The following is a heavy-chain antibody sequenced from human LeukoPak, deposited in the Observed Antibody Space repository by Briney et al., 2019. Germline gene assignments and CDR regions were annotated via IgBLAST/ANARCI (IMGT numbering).Heavy chain of an antibody. Sequence: SETLSLTCAVYGGSFGGYYWSWIRQPPGKGLEWIGEINHSGSTNYNPSLKSRVAISVDTSKNQFSLKLSSVTAADTAVYYCAAREVTRTFQHWGQGTLVTVSS. CDR1: GGSFGGYY. J-gene: IGHJ1*01. CDR2: INHSGST. V-gene: IGHV4-34*01. D-gene: IGHD2-21*02. CDR3: AAREVTRTFQH.